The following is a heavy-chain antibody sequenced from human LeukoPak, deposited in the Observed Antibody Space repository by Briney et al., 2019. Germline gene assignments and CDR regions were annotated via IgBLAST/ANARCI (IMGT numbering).Heavy chain of an antibody. V-gene: IGHV2-5*08. Sequence: TLSLTCTVSGGSINSFYWSWIRQPPGKALEWLALVYWDDDKRYRPSLKSRLTITKDTSKNRVVLTMTNMDPVDTATYYCAHISLRFGELFPYWGQGTLVTVSS. CDR1: GGSINSFYW. D-gene: IGHD3-10*01. J-gene: IGHJ4*02. CDR2: VYWDDDK. CDR3: AHISLRFGELFPY.